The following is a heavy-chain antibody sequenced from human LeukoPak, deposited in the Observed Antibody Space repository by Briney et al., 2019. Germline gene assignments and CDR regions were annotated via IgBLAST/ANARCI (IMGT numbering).Heavy chain of an antibody. J-gene: IGHJ4*02. V-gene: IGHV4-59*01. D-gene: IGHD3-16*02. CDR2: IYYSGST. Sequence: SETLSLTCTVSGGSISSYYWSWIRQPPGKGLEWIGYIYYSGSTNYNPSLNSRVTISVDTSKNQFSLKLSSVTAADTAVYYCARVVWGSYRYANWGQGTLVTVSS. CDR1: GGSISSYY. CDR3: ARVVWGSYRYAN.